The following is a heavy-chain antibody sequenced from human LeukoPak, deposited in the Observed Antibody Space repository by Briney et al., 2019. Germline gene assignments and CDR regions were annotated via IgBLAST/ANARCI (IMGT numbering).Heavy chain of an antibody. J-gene: IGHJ4*02. CDR1: GDSVSSNSAA. D-gene: IGHD6-6*01. V-gene: IGHV6-1*01. CDR2: TYYRSKWYN. Sequence: SQTLSLTCAISGDSVSSNSAAWNWIRQSPSRGLEWLGRTYYRSKWYNDYAVSVKSRITINPDTSKNQFSLQLNSVTPEDTAVYYCARDLGAAMATSIAARLGLYYFDYWGQGTLVTVSS. CDR3: ARDLGAAMATSIAARLGLYYFDY.